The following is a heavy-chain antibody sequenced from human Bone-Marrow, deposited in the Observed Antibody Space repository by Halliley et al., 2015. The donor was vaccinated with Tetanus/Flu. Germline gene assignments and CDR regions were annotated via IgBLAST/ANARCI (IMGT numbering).Heavy chain of an antibody. J-gene: IGHJ5*02. CDR1: GFTFRSYW. V-gene: IGHV3-74*03. D-gene: IGHD3-3*01. CDR3: VRDNLRWNPGRFYYGFET. CDR2: IDSDGKRT. Sequence: SLRLSCEASGFTFRSYWMHWVRQSPGKGLEWVARIDSDGKRTTYAHSVEGRSTVSRDDARNAVYLQIDSLRVEDTAVYFCVRDNLRWNPGRFYYGFETPGRGTPGTVSS.